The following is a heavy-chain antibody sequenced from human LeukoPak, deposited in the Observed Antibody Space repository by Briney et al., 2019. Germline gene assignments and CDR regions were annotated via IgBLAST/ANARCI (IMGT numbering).Heavy chain of an antibody. CDR1: GFTFSSYA. CDR2: ISGSGGST. Sequence: GGSLRLSCAASGFTFSSYAMSWVRQAPGKGLEWVSAISGSGGSTYYADSVKGRLTISRDNSKNTVYLQMNSLRAEDTAVYYCAKGARLRLGEDFDYWGQGTLVTVSS. J-gene: IGHJ4*02. D-gene: IGHD3-16*01. V-gene: IGHV3-23*01. CDR3: AKGARLRLGEDFDY.